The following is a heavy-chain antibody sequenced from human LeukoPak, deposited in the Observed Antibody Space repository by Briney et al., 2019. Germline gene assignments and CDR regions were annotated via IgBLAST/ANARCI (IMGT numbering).Heavy chain of an antibody. D-gene: IGHD4-17*01. CDR1: GFTFSSYS. V-gene: IGHV3-21*01. Sequence: GGSLRLSCAASGFTFSSYSMNWVRQAPGKGLEWVSSISSSSSYIYYADSVKGRFTISRDNAKNSLYLQTNSLRAEDTAVYYCARDAVGTVDYWGQGTLVTVSS. CDR2: ISSSSSYI. J-gene: IGHJ4*02. CDR3: ARDAVGTVDY.